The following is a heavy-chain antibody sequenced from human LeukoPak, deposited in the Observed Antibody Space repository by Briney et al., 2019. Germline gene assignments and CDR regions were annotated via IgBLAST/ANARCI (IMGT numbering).Heavy chain of an antibody. Sequence: ASVKVSCKASGYTFTSYGISLVRQAPGRGLEWMGWISAYNGNANYAQKLQGRVTMTTDTSTSTAYMELRSLRSDDTAVYYCAREGYYGSGSAYYFDYWGQGTLVTVSS. V-gene: IGHV1-18*01. J-gene: IGHJ4*02. D-gene: IGHD3-10*01. CDR2: ISAYNGNA. CDR1: GYTFTSYG. CDR3: AREGYYGSGSAYYFDY.